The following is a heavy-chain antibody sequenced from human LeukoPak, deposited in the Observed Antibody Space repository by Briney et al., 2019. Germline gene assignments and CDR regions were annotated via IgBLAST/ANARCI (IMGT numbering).Heavy chain of an antibody. Sequence: ASVRVSCKASGYTFTSYYMHWVRQAPGQGLEWMGIINPSGGSTSYAQKFQGRVTMTRDTSTSTIYMELSSLRSEDTAVYYCARDWQIYSSSSPHDAFDIWGQGTMVTVSS. V-gene: IGHV1-46*01. J-gene: IGHJ3*02. CDR2: INPSGGST. CDR1: GYTFTSYY. CDR3: ARDWQIYSSSSPHDAFDI. D-gene: IGHD6-6*01.